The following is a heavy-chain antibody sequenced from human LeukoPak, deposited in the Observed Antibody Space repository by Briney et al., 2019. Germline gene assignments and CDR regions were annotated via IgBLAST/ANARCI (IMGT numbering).Heavy chain of an antibody. Sequence: ASVKVSCKASGYTFTSYDINWVRQATGQGLEWMGWMNPNSGNTGYAQKFQGRVAMTRNTSISTAYMELSSLRSEDTAVYYCARGGRAALFYYYYYIDVWGKGTTVTISS. J-gene: IGHJ6*03. CDR2: MNPNSGNT. CDR3: ARGGRAALFYYYYYIDV. D-gene: IGHD6-13*01. V-gene: IGHV1-8*01. CDR1: GYTFTSYD.